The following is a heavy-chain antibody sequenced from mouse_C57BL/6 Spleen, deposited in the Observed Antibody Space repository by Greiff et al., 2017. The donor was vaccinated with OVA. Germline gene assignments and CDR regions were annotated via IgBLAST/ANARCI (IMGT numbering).Heavy chain of an antibody. CDR3: ARGSDYGYAMDY. V-gene: IGHV3-1*01. J-gene: IGHJ4*01. Sequence: EVKLQESGPGMVKPSQSLSLTCTVTGYSITSGYDWHWIRHFPGNKLEWMGYISYSGSTNYNPSLKSRISITHDTSKNHFFLKLNSVTTEDTATYYCARGSDYGYAMDYWGQGTSVTVSS. D-gene: IGHD2-4*01. CDR2: ISYSGST. CDR1: GYSITSGYD.